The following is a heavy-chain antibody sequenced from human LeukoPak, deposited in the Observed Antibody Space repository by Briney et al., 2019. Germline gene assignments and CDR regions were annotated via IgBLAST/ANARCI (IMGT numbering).Heavy chain of an antibody. D-gene: IGHD4-17*01. CDR1: GFTFTSYS. CDR2: ISSSSTTI. J-gene: IGHJ4*02. Sequence: GGPLRLSCAASGFTFTSYSMNWVRQAPGKGLEWVSYISSSSTTIYYADSVKGRFTISRDNAKNSLYLQMNSLRDEDTAVYYCSRDNYGDYVAVFDYWGQGTLVTVSS. V-gene: IGHV3-48*02. CDR3: SRDNYGDYVAVFDY.